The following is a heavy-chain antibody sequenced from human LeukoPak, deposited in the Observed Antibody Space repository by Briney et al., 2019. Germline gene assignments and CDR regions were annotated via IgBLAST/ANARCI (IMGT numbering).Heavy chain of an antibody. CDR3: GRGNSSYYYYGIDV. D-gene: IGHD4-23*01. Sequence: GGSLRLSCAASGFTFSSYSMNWVRQAPGKGLEWVSSISSSSSYKYYADSVKGRFTISRDNAKNSLYLQMNSLRAEDTAVYYCGRGNSSYYYYGIDVWGQGTTVTVSS. J-gene: IGHJ6*02. CDR1: GFTFSSYS. CDR2: ISSSSSYK. V-gene: IGHV3-21*01.